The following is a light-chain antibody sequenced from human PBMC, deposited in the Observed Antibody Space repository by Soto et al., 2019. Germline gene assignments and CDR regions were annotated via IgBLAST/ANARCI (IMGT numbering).Light chain of an antibody. CDR1: QSNSRW. V-gene: IGKV1-5*03. J-gene: IGKJ2*01. Sequence: DIQMTQSPSTLSASVGDRVTITCRASQSNSRWLAWYQQKPGKAPKLLIFKASSLESGVPSRFSGSGSGTEFTLTISSLQPDDFATYYCHQYKSYPYTFGHGTKLEIK. CDR2: KAS. CDR3: HQYKSYPYT.